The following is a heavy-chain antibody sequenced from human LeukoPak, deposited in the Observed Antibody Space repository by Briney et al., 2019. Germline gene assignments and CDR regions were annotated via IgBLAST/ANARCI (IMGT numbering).Heavy chain of an antibody. CDR2: IYSGGST. CDR3: ARGGSYVHY. D-gene: IGHD1-26*01. Sequence: PGGSLRLSCAGSGFTFSSYWMSWVRQAPGEGLEWVSVIYSGGSTYYADSVKGRFTISRDNAKSSLYLQMNSLRADDTAVYYCARGGSYVHYWGQGTLVTVSS. V-gene: IGHV3-66*01. J-gene: IGHJ4*02. CDR1: GFTFSSYW.